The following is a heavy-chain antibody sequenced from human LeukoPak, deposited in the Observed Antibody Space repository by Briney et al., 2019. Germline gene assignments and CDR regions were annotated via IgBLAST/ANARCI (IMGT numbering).Heavy chain of an antibody. V-gene: IGHV3-23*01. CDR1: GFTFSSYA. Sequence: GGSLRLSCAAFGFTFSSYAMSWVRQAPGKGLEWVSAISGSGGSTYYADPVKGRFTISRDNSKNTLYLQMNSLRAEDTAVYYCAKSVFLEWLFKLGNMYYFDYWGQGTLVTVSS. CDR3: AKSVFLEWLFKLGNMYYFDY. D-gene: IGHD3-3*01. CDR2: ISGSGGST. J-gene: IGHJ4*02.